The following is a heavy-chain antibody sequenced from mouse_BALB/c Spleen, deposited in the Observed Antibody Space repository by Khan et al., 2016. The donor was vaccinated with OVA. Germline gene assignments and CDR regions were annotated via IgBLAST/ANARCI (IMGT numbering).Heavy chain of an antibody. CDR2: INPSTGYT. CDR1: GYTFTSYW. Sequence: VQLQQSGAELAKPGASVKMSCKASGYTFTSYWMHWVKQRPGQGLEWIGYINPSTGYTEYNQRFKDKATLTADKSSSTAYMQLSSLTSEESAVYGCANHGSSSAGVTYGGQGTLVTVAA. V-gene: IGHV1-7*01. CDR3: ANHGSSSAGVTY. D-gene: IGHD1-1*01. J-gene: IGHJ3*01.